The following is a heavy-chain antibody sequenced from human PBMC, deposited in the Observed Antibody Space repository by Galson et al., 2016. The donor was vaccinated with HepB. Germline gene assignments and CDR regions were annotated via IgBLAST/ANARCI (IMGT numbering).Heavy chain of an antibody. J-gene: IGHJ4*02. CDR3: ARHFRDSSGPSAL. CDR2: IYYSGST. V-gene: IGHV4-39*01. D-gene: IGHD3-22*01. CDR1: GGSVRSSSYY. Sequence: SETLSLTCTVSGGSVRSSSYYWGWIRQPPGKGLEWIGSIYYSGSTYYNPSLKSRVTISVDTSKNQFSLKLSCVTAADTAVYYCARHFRDSSGPSALWGQGTLVTVSS.